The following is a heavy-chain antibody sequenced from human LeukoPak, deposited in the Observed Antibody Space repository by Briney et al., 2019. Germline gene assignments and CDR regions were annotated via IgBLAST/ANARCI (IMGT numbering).Heavy chain of an antibody. CDR2: ISFHGSDK. CDR3: VKEVHSSGWSMYLDY. D-gene: IGHD6-19*01. CDR1: GFTFSSYG. Sequence: HPGGSLRLSCTASGFTFSSYGMHWVRQAPGKGLGWLEFISFHGSDKYYADSVKGRFTISRDNSKNTLYLQMDSLRAEDTAVYYCVKEVHSSGWSMYLDYWGQGTPVTVSS. J-gene: IGHJ4*02. V-gene: IGHV3-30*18.